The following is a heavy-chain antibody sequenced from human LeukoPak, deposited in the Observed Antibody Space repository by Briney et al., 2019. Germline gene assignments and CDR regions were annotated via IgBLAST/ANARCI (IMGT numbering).Heavy chain of an antibody. J-gene: IGHJ3*02. CDR1: GGTFSSYA. D-gene: IGHD3-22*01. V-gene: IGHV1-69*13. Sequence: ASVKVSCKASGGTFSSYAISWVRQAPGQGLEWMGGIIPIFGTANYAQKFQGRVTITADESTSTAYMELSSLRSEDTAVYYCARDDSSGIGGAFDIWGQGTMVTVSS. CDR2: IIPIFGTA. CDR3: ARDDSSGIGGAFDI.